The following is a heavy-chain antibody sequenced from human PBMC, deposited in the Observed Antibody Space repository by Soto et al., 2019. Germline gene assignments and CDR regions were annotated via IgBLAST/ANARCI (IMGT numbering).Heavy chain of an antibody. CDR3: AREVGGPYGMDV. D-gene: IGHD1-26*01. V-gene: IGHV4-4*02. Sequence: QVQLQESGPGLVKPSGTLSLTCAVSGGSIRSSSWWTWVRQPPGKGLEWIGEIDHTGSTNYNPSLKGRVSISVDKSKNQFSLQLSYVTAADTAIYYWAREVGGPYGMDVWGQGTTVTVSS. J-gene: IGHJ6*02. CDR2: IDHTGST. CDR1: GGSIRSSSW.